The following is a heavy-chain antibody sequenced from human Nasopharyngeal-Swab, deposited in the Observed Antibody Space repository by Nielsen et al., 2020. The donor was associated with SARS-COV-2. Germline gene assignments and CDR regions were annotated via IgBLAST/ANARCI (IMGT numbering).Heavy chain of an antibody. D-gene: IGHD2-15*01. CDR2: INHSGST. CDR1: GGSFSGYY. Sequence: SETLSLTCAVYGGSFSGYYWSWIRQPPGKGLEWIGEINHSGSTNYNPSLKSRVTISVDTSKNQFSLKLSSVTAADTAVYYCARDMGGCSGGSCYPWGQGTLVTVSS. V-gene: IGHV4-34*01. CDR3: ARDMGGCSGGSCYP. J-gene: IGHJ5*02.